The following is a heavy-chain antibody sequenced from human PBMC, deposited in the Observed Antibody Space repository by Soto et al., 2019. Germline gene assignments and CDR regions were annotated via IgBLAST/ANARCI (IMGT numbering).Heavy chain of an antibody. J-gene: IGHJ2*01. CDR1: GFTLSSYA. CDR2: IAGSGAST. CDR3: AKSLVTTLTYNWYFDL. V-gene: IGHV3-23*01. D-gene: IGHD4-4*01. Sequence: HPRGSLRLSCAASGFTLSSYAMTWVRQAPGMGLEWVSGIAGSGASTFYADSVKGRFSISRDKNTLFLQMNSLRADDTAVYYCAKSLVTTLTYNWYFDLWGRGTLVTVSS.